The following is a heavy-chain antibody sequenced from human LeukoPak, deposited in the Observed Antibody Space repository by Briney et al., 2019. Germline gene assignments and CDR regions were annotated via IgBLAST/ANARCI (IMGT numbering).Heavy chain of an antibody. D-gene: IGHD6-6*01. Sequence: SVKVSCKASGGTFSSYTISWVRQAPGQGLEWMGRIIPILGIANYAQKFQGRVTITADKSTSTAYMELSSLRSEDTAVYYCARDKGLAPHHDAFDIWGQGIMVTVSS. CDR1: GGTFSSYT. CDR2: IIPILGIA. J-gene: IGHJ3*02. V-gene: IGHV1-69*04. CDR3: ARDKGLAPHHDAFDI.